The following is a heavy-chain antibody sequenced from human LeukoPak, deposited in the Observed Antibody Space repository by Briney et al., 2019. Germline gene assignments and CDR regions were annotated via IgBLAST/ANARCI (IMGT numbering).Heavy chain of an antibody. CDR1: GGSINTSDYY. J-gene: IGHJ4*02. CDR2: IFYSGDT. V-gene: IGHV4-30-4*08. Sequence: SETLSLTCTVSGGSINTSDYYWSWIPQPPGKGLEWIGYIFYSGDTYYNPSSRSRVIISMETSKNQFALRITSVNGAETAVYYCATTARHCSDYWGQGTLVTVSS. CDR3: ATTARHCSDY. D-gene: IGHD6-6*01.